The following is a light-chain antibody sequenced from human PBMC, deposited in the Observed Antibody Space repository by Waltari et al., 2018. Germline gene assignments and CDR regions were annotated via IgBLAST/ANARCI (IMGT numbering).Light chain of an antibody. V-gene: IGLV2-14*01. CDR3: ASYTTTRTVV. CDR2: DVA. J-gene: IGLJ2*01. Sequence: QAALTQPASVSGSPGQSITISCTGTSSDIGGYNYSSWYQQHPGKAPKLMIFDVARWPSGVSNRFSGSKSGNTASLTISGLQAEDEADYYCASYTTTRTVVFGGGSKVTVL. CDR1: SSDIGGYNY.